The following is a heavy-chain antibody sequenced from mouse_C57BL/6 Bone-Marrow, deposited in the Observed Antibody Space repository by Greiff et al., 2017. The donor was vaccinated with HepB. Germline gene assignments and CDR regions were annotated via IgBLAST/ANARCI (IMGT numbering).Heavy chain of an antibody. D-gene: IGHD1-1*01. V-gene: IGHV1-59*01. CDR3: ARWRLRYLGDYAMDY. CDR2: IDPSDSYT. Sequence: VQLQQPGAELVRPGTSVKLSCKASGYTFTSYWMHWVKQRPGQGLEWIGVIDPSDSYTNYNQKFKGKATLTVDTSSSTAYMQLSSLTSEDSAVYYCARWRLRYLGDYAMDYWGQGTSVTVSS. J-gene: IGHJ4*01. CDR1: GYTFTSYW.